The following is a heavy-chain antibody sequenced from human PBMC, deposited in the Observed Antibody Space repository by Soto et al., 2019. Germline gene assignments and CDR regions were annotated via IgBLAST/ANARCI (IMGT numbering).Heavy chain of an antibody. D-gene: IGHD2-8*02. CDR3: ARRDTGGFLRYFDN. V-gene: IGHV1-2*06. CDR2: INPNSGGT. CDR1: GYIFTDYY. J-gene: IGHJ4*02. Sequence: ASVKVSCKASGYIFTDYYMHWVRQAPGQELGWMGRINPNSGGTNYAQKFQGRVTMTRDTSISTAYTELSSLRSEDTALYYCARRDTGGFLRYFDNWGQGTLVTVSS.